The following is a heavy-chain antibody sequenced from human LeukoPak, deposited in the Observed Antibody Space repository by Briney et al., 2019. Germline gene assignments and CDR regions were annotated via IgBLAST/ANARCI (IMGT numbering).Heavy chain of an antibody. CDR3: AKALVAHYYYYMDV. CDR1: GFTFSSYG. Sequence: PTGGSLRLSCAASGFTFSSYGMHWVRQAPGKGLEWVAVIWYDGSNKYYADSVKGRFTISRDNSKNTLYLQMNSLRAEGTAVYYCAKALVAHYYYYMDVWGKGTTVTASS. V-gene: IGHV3-33*06. J-gene: IGHJ6*03. CDR2: IWYDGSNK.